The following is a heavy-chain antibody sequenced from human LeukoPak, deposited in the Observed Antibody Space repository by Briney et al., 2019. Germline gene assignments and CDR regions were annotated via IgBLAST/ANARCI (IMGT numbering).Heavy chain of an antibody. CDR1: GFTFSSYG. D-gene: IGHD2-15*01. CDR3: ARDGEYCSGGSCYWVNFDY. J-gene: IGHJ4*02. CDR2: IRYDGSNK. V-gene: IGHV3-30*02. Sequence: GGSLRLSCAASGFTFSSYGMHWVRQAPGKGLEWVAFIRYDGSNKYYADSVKGRFTISRDNSKNTLYLQMNSLRAEDTAVYYCARDGEYCSGGSCYWVNFDYWGQGTLVTVSS.